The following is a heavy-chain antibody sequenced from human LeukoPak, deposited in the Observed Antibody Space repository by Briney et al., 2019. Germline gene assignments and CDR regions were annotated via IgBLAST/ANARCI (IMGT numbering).Heavy chain of an antibody. J-gene: IGHJ4*02. V-gene: IGHV3-7*01. D-gene: IGHD5-18*01. CDR1: GFTFSSYW. Sequence: PGGSLRLSCAVSGFTFSSYWMSWVRQAPGKGVEWLAIINPDGTKKYYVDSVKGRFTISRDNAKNSLYLHMNSLRAEDMAVYYCGVGGYNHGYDYWGQGTLVTVSS. CDR2: INPDGTKK. CDR3: GVGGYNHGYDY.